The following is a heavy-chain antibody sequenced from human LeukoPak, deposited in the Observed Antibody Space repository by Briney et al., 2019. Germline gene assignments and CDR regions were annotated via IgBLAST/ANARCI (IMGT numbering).Heavy chain of an antibody. Sequence: SETLSLTCTVSGGSISSSSYYWGWIRQPPGKGLEWIGSIYYSGSTYYNPSLKSRVTISVDTSKNQFSLKLSSVTAADTAVYYCARHVVRGELFDPWGQGTLVTVSS. V-gene: IGHV4-39*01. CDR3: ARHVVRGELFDP. D-gene: IGHD3-10*01. CDR1: GGSISSSSYY. J-gene: IGHJ5*02. CDR2: IYYSGST.